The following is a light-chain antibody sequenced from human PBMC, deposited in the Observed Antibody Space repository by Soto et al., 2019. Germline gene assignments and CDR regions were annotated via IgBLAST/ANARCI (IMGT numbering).Light chain of an antibody. V-gene: IGKV1-5*01. J-gene: IGKJ1*01. CDR3: QQYNSFWT. CDR2: DAF. Sequence: DIQMTQSPSTLSASVGDRVTITCRASQSISTWLAWYQQKPGKAPKLLIYDAFYLERGVPSRFSGRGSGTEFTLTLSSLQPDDLATYYCQQYNSFWTFGQGTKVEI. CDR1: QSISTW.